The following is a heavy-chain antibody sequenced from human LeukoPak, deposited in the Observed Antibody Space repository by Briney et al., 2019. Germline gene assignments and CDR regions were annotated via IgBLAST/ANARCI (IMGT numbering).Heavy chain of an antibody. Sequence: GGSLRISCAASGFSFSRYEMNWVRQPPVIGLLWVSRINERGTDSMYAESVKGRFTISRDNAKNTVYLQMNSLRAEDTAVYYCVRDETLWTLDWWGQGTLVSVSS. V-gene: IGHV3-74*03. CDR2: INERGTDS. J-gene: IGHJ4*02. D-gene: IGHD1-1*01. CDR1: GFSFSRYE. CDR3: VRDETLWTLDW.